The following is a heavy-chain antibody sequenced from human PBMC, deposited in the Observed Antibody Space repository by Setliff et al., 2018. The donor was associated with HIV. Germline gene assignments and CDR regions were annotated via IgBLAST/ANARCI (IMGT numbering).Heavy chain of an antibody. J-gene: IGHJ3*02. CDR1: GFSINSGYY. CDR2: IYYSGST. Sequence: PSETLSLTCAVSGFSINSGYYWGWIRQPPGKGLGWIGSIYYSGSTYYNPSLKSRVTISVDTSKNQFSLKLSSVTAADTAVYYCERSSSWYLEAFDIWGQGTMVTVSS. D-gene: IGHD6-13*01. V-gene: IGHV4-38-2*01. CDR3: ERSSSWYLEAFDI.